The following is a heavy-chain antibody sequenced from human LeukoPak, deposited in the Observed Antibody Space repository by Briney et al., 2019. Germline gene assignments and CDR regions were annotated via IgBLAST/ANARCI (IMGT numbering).Heavy chain of an antibody. V-gene: IGHV4-34*01. Sequence: PSETLSLTCAVYGGSFSGYYWSWIRQPPGKGLEWIGEINHSGSTNYNPSLKSRVTISVDTSKNQFSLKLSSVTAADTAVYYCARQRTHYYGSGSYYWYFDYWGQGTLVTVSS. CDR1: GGSFSGYY. CDR3: ARQRTHYYGSGSYYWYFDY. J-gene: IGHJ4*02. CDR2: INHSGST. D-gene: IGHD3-10*01.